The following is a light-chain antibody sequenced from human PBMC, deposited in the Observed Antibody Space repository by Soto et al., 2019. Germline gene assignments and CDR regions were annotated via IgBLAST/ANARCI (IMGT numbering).Light chain of an antibody. V-gene: IGLV2-14*01. CDR1: SSDVGGYNY. J-gene: IGLJ2*01. CDR3: SSYTSSSSVV. CDR2: EVS. Sequence: QSALTQPASVSGSPGQWITISCTGTSSDVGGYNYVSWYQQHPGKAPKLMIYEVSNRPSGVSSRFSGSKSGNTASLTISGLQAEDEADYYCSSYTSSSSVVFGGGTKLTVL.